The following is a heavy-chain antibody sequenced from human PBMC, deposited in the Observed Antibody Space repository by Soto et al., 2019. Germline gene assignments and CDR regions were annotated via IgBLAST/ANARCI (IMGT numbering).Heavy chain of an antibody. CDR2: ISSSSSTI. CDR1: GFTFSSYS. V-gene: IGHV3-48*01. CDR3: ARDLPGDI. J-gene: IGHJ3*02. Sequence: GGSLRLSCAASGFTFSSYSMNWVRQAPGKGLEWVSYISSSSSTIYYADSVKGRFTISRDNAKNSLYLQMNSLRAEDTAVYYCARDLPGDIWGQGTMVTVSS.